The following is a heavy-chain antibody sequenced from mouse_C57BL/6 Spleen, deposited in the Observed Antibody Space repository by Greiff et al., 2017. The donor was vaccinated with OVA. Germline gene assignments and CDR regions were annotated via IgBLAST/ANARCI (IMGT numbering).Heavy chain of an antibody. D-gene: IGHD4-1*01. V-gene: IGHV14-2*01. J-gene: IGHJ2*01. CDR2: IDPEDGET. Sequence: VQLKESGAELVKPGASVKLSCTASGFNIKDYYMHWVKQRTEQGLEWIGRIDPEDGETKYAPKFQGKATITADTSSNTAYLQLSSLTSEDTAVYYCASELGRGDLYYFDYWGQGTTLTVSS. CDR3: ASELGRGDLYYFDY. CDR1: GFNIKDYY.